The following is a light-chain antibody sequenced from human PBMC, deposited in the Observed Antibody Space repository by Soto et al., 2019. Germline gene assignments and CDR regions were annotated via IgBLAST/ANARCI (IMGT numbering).Light chain of an antibody. CDR2: GAS. V-gene: IGKV3-20*01. Sequence: EIVLTQSPGTLSLSPGERATLSCRASQSVSSSYLAWYQQKPGQAPRLLIYGASSRATGIPDRFSGSGSGTDFTLTISRLEPEDFAVYYCQQYARSPITFGPGTKVDI. J-gene: IGKJ3*01. CDR3: QQYARSPIT. CDR1: QSVSSSY.